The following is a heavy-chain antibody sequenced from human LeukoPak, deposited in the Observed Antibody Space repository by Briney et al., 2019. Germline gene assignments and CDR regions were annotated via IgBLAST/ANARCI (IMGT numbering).Heavy chain of an antibody. J-gene: IGHJ5*02. CDR2: IYYSGST. CDR3: ARENQLLHWFDP. V-gene: IGHV4-39*07. D-gene: IGHD2-2*01. CDR1: GGSISSSSYY. Sequence: SETLSLTCTVSGGSISSSSYYWGWIRQPPGKGLEWIGSIYYSGSTYYNPSLKSRVTISVDTSKNQFSLKLSSVTAADTAVYYCARENQLLHWFDPWGQGTLVTVSS.